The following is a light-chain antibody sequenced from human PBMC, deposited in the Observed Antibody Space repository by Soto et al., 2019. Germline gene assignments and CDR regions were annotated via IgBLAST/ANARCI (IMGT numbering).Light chain of an antibody. J-gene: IGLJ2*01. CDR2: DVN. CDR1: SSDVGAYNY. Sequence: QSVLTQPASVSGSPGQSITISCTGTSSDVGAYNYVSWYQQHPGKAPKLMSSDVNIRPSGVSNRFSGSKSGNTASLTISGLQAEYEADYYCTSWTTSTTIKFGVGTNLAVL. CDR3: TSWTTSTTIK. V-gene: IGLV2-14*01.